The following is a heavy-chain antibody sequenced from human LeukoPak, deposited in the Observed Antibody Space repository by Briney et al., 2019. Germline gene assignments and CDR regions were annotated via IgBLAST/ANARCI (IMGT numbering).Heavy chain of an antibody. J-gene: IGHJ2*01. D-gene: IGHD2/OR15-2a*01. CDR2: IYSGGST. Sequence: GGSLRLSRAASGFTVSSNYMSWVRQAPGKGLEWVSVIYSGGSTYYADSVKGRFTISRDNSKNTLYLQMNSLRAEDTAVYYCARDLRISRPWYFDLWGRGTLVTVSS. CDR1: GFTVSSNY. V-gene: IGHV3-66*01. CDR3: ARDLRISRPWYFDL.